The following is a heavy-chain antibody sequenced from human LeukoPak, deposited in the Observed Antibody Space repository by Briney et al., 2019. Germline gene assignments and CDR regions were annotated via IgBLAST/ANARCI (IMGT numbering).Heavy chain of an antibody. Sequence: SQTLSLTCAISGDSVSSNSAAWNWIRPSPSRGLEWLGRTYYRSKWYNDYAVSVKSRITINPDTSKNQFSLQLNSVTPEDTAVYYCARAGYGEDSSGFVWFDPWGQGTLVTVSS. CDR1: GDSVSSNSAA. CDR2: TYYRSKWYN. D-gene: IGHD3-22*01. CDR3: ARAGYGEDSSGFVWFDP. V-gene: IGHV6-1*01. J-gene: IGHJ5*02.